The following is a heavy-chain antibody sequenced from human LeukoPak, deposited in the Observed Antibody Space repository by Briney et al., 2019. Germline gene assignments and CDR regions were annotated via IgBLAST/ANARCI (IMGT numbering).Heavy chain of an antibody. D-gene: IGHD3-10*01. Sequence: GRSLTLSCAASGFTFSNSIMHWVRQAPGKGLEWVAVISCEGDNNYYADAVKGRFTISRDNSKSTLFLQVNSLRPEDTAIYYCARDLLNYGSAYYDVGIFDSWGQGTLVTVSS. V-gene: IGHV3-30*01. J-gene: IGHJ4*02. CDR1: GFTFSNSI. CDR3: ARDLLNYGSAYYDVGIFDS. CDR2: ISCEGDNN.